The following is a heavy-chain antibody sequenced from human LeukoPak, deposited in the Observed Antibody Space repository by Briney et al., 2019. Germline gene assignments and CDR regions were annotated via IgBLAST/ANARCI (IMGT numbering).Heavy chain of an antibody. CDR1: GCTFTSYD. CDR2: MNPNSGNT. D-gene: IGHD2-2*01. J-gene: IGHJ5*02. Sequence: ASVKVSCKASGCTFTSYDINWVRQATGQGLEWMGWMNPNSGNTDYAQKFQGRVTMTRNTSISTAYMELSSLRSEDRAVYYCARARVRGDWFDPWGQGTLVTVSS. CDR3: ARARVRGDWFDP. V-gene: IGHV1-8*01.